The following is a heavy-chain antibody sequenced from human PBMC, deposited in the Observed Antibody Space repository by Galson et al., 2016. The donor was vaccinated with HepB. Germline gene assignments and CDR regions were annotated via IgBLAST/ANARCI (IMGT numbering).Heavy chain of an antibody. J-gene: IGHJ4*02. CDR1: GGSISSNRYS. Sequence: SETLSLTCTVSGGSISSNRYSWGWIRQPPGKGLEWIANIYYSGSTYYNPSLESQVTISIDTSKNHFSLKLNSVTAADTAVYYCARGPPLAYYDFWSGYALFDYWGQGTLFTVSS. V-gene: IGHV4-39*07. CDR2: IYYSGST. CDR3: ARGPPLAYYDFWSGYALFDY. D-gene: IGHD3-3*01.